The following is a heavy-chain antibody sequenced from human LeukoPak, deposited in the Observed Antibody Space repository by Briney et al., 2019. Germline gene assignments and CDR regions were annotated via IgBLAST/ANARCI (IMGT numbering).Heavy chain of an antibody. Sequence: PSETLSLTCAVYGGSFSGYYWSWIRQPPGKGLEWIGEINHSGSTNYNPSLKSRVTISVDTSKNQFSLKLSSVIAADTAVYYCARDRISSGFDYWGQGTLVTVSS. CDR1: GGSFSGYY. CDR3: ARDRISSGFDY. CDR2: INHSGST. D-gene: IGHD6-19*01. J-gene: IGHJ4*02. V-gene: IGHV4-34*01.